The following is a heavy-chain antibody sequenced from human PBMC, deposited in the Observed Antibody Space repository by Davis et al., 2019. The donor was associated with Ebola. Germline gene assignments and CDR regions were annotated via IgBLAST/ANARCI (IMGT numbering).Heavy chain of an antibody. CDR3: VRGAVSNYFDH. CDR1: GFIFRSYV. J-gene: IGHJ4*02. Sequence: GGSLRLSCAASGFIFRSYVMSWVRQAPGKGLEWVSTLGTSADTYYADSVKGRFTISRDNSKNTLYLQMNSLRPEDTAVYFCVRGAVSNYFDHWGQGTLVTVSS. V-gene: IGHV3-23*01. CDR2: LGTSADT. D-gene: IGHD4/OR15-4a*01.